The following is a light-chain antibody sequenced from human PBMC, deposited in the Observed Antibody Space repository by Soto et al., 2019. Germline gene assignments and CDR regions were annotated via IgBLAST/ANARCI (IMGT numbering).Light chain of an antibody. V-gene: IGLV2-8*01. CDR3: SSYAGNNIVV. J-gene: IGLJ2*01. CDR1: SGDVGGYNY. CDR2: EVS. Sequence: QSVLTQPPSVSGSPGQSVTISCSGTSGDVGGYNYVSWYQQHPGTAPKLVIYEVSERPSAVPDRFSGSKSGNTASLTVSGLQADDEADYYCSSYAGNNIVVFGGGTKLTGL.